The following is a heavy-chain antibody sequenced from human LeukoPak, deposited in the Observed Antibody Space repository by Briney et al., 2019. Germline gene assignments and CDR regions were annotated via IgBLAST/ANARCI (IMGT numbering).Heavy chain of an antibody. D-gene: IGHD5-24*01. CDR3: ARDLGMATIRNYYYGMDV. J-gene: IGHJ6*02. V-gene: IGHV1-2*02. CDR1: GYTFTGYY. Sequence: ASVKVSCKASGYTFTGYYMHWVRQAPGQGLEWMGWINPNSGGTNYAQKFQGRVTMTRDTSISTAYMELSRLRSDDTAVYYCARDLGMATIRNYYYGMDVWGQGTTVTVSS. CDR2: INPNSGGT.